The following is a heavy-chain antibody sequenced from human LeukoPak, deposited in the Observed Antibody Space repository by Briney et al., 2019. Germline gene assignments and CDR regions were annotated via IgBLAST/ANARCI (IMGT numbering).Heavy chain of an antibody. D-gene: IGHD6-13*01. CDR2: IWYDASNK. V-gene: IGHV3-33*01. CDR3: VRGVGVSRFNYFDP. J-gene: IGHJ5*02. CDR1: GFTFSSFG. Sequence: GRSLTLSCAASGFTFSSFGTHWVRQAPGKGLEWVAVIWYDASNKYFADSVKGRFTISRDNSKNTLFLQMNSLRDDDTAVYYCVRGVGVSRFNYFDPWGQGTLVIVSS.